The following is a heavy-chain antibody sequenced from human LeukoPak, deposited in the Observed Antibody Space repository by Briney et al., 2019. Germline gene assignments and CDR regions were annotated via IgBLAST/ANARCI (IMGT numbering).Heavy chain of an antibody. Sequence: GGSLRLSCAASGFTVSSNDMSWVRQAPGKGLEWVSVIYSNGRTYYSDSVGGRFTITRDNSKNTLYLQMNSLRVEETAVYYCARESNSGYYLSYWGQGTLVTVSS. D-gene: IGHD3-22*01. J-gene: IGHJ4*02. CDR3: ARESNSGYYLSY. V-gene: IGHV3-66*01. CDR1: GFTVSSND. CDR2: IYSNGRT.